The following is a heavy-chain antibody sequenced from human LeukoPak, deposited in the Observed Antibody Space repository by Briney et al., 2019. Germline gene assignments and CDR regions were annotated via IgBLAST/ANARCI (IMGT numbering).Heavy chain of an antibody. Sequence: PRGSLRLSCAASGFTVSSNYMTWVRPAPGKGLEWVSIISSGGNTYYADSVKGRFTISRDNSKNTLFLQMNSLRAEDTAAYYCARGPPPTRALDIWGRGTMVTVFS. CDR2: ISSGGNT. V-gene: IGHV3-53*01. J-gene: IGHJ3*02. D-gene: IGHD4-17*01. CDR3: ARGPPPTRALDI. CDR1: GFTVSSNY.